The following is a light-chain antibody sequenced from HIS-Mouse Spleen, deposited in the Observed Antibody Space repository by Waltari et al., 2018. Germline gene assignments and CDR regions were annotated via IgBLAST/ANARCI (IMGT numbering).Light chain of an antibody. Sequence: EIVMTQSPATLSVSTGERATFSCRASQSVSSNLSWYQQKPGQAPRPLIYGASTRATGIPARFSGSGSGTEFTLTISSMQSEDFAVYYCQQYNNWWTFGQGTKVESK. CDR1: QSVSSN. CDR3: QQYNNWWT. J-gene: IGKJ1*01. V-gene: IGKV3-15*01. CDR2: GAS.